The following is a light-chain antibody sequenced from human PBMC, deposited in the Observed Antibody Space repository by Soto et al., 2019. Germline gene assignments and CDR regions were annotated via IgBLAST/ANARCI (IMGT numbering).Light chain of an antibody. Sequence: QSVLTQPPPASGTPGQRVTISCSGSSSNIGVNYVYWYQQLPGTAPKLLIYRNNQRPSGVPARFSGSKSGTSASLAISGLRSEDEADYYCAAWDDSLSGRVFGGGTKLTVL. CDR1: SSNIGVNY. J-gene: IGLJ3*02. CDR3: AAWDDSLSGRV. V-gene: IGLV1-47*01. CDR2: RNN.